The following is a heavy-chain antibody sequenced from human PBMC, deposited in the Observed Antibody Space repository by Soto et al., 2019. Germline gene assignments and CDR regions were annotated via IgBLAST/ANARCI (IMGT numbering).Heavy chain of an antibody. CDR1: GFSLNTPGGG. J-gene: IGHJ4*02. CDR2: IYWDDDK. V-gene: IGHV2-5*02. D-gene: IGHD3-3*01. CDR3: APLVTADDSEYFDF. Sequence: QITLRESGPTVVKPTQTLTLTCTFSGFSLNTPGGGVGWIRQPPGKALEWVALIYWDDDKRYNPSLKRRLVITKDSSKNQVVLTMTNVDPVDPATYSCAPLVTADDSEYFDFWGQGTLVPVSP.